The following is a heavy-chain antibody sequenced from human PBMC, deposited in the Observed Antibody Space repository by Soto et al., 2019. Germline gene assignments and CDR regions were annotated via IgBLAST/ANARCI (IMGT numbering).Heavy chain of an antibody. V-gene: IGHV1-69*13. CDR3: ARGWGYDILTGYSY. D-gene: IGHD3-9*01. J-gene: IGHJ4*02. CDR2: ITPIFGTA. Sequence: SVKVSCKASGGSFSNYAISWVRQAPGQGLEWMGGITPIFGTANYAQRFQGRVTITADESTSTAYMELSSLRSEDTAVYYCARGWGYDILTGYSYWGQGTLVTVSS. CDR1: GGSFSNYA.